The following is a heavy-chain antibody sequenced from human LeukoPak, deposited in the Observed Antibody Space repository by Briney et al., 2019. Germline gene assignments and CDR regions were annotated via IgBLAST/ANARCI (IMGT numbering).Heavy chain of an antibody. Sequence: SVKVSCKASGGTFTNYAINWVRQAPGQGLEWMGRIIPILDVTNYAQKFQGRVTITADQSTSTAYMELSSLRSEDTAVYYCARGRDSGSHTYYFDYWGQGTLVTISS. CDR1: GGTFTNYA. CDR2: IIPILDVT. CDR3: ARGRDSGSHTYYFDY. J-gene: IGHJ4*02. D-gene: IGHD1-26*01. V-gene: IGHV1-69*04.